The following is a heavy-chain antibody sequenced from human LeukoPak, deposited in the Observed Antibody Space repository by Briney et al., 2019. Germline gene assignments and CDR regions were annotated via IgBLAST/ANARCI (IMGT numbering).Heavy chain of an antibody. Sequence: GESLKISCKGSGYSFTSYWISWVRQMPGKGLEWMGKIDPSDSYTNYSPSFQGHVTISADKSISTAYLQWSSLKASDTAMYCCARLRDSNGYTTYFDYWGQGTLVTVSS. D-gene: IGHD3-22*01. V-gene: IGHV5-10-1*01. CDR3: ARLRDSNGYTTYFDY. CDR2: IDPSDSYT. CDR1: GYSFTSYW. J-gene: IGHJ4*02.